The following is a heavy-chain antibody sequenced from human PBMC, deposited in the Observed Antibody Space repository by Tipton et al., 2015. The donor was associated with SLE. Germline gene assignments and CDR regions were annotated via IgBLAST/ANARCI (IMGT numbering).Heavy chain of an antibody. CDR2: IYYSGST. V-gene: IGHV4-61*01. J-gene: IGHJ6*03. D-gene: IGHD3-22*01. CDR3: AREVYDSSGYYYRMDYYYYMDV. Sequence: TLSLTCTVSGGSVSSGSYYWNWIRQPPGKGLEWIGYIYYSGSTNYNPSLKSRVTISVDTSKNQFSLKLSSVTAADTAVYYCAREVYDSSGYYYRMDYYYYMDVWGKGTTVTVSS. CDR1: GGSVSSGSYY.